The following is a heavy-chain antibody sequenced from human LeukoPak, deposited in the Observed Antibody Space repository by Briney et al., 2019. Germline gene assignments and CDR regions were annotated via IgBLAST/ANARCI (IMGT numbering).Heavy chain of an antibody. CDR3: TTDAGYSSRWYNY. V-gene: IGHV3-15*01. D-gene: IGHD6-13*01. CDR2: IKSKIDGGTT. J-gene: IGHJ4*02. CDR1: RFTFSNAY. Sequence: GGSLRLSCAASRFTFSNAYMSWVRQAPGRGLEWVGSIKSKIDGGTTDYAAPVKGRFTISRDDSRNTLYLQMNSLKVEDTAVYYCTTDAGYSSRWYNYWGQGTLVTVSS.